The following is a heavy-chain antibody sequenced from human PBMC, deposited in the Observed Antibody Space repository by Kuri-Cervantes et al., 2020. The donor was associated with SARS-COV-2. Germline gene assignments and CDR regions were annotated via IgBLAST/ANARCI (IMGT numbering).Heavy chain of an antibody. CDR2: IYYSGST. Sequence: GSLRLSCTVSGGSISSYYWSWIRQPPGKGLEWIGYIYYSGSTNYNPSLKSRVTISVDTSKNQFSLKLSSVTAADTAVYYCARDGDLLWFGDWGQGTLVTVSS. CDR1: GGSISSYY. CDR3: ARDGDLLWFGD. J-gene: IGHJ4*02. V-gene: IGHV4-59*12. D-gene: IGHD3-10*01.